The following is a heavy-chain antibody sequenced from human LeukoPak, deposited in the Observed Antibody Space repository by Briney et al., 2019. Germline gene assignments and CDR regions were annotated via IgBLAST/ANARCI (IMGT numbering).Heavy chain of an antibody. CDR2: IKQDGSEK. CDR1: GGTFSSYY. CDR3: GYGSGWIFDC. J-gene: IGHJ4*02. V-gene: IGHV3-7*01. Sequence: GGSLRLSCIVSGGTFSSYYMTWVRQAPGKGLEWVANIKQDGSEKFYVDSVKGRFTISRDNAKNSLYLQMNSLRVEDTAMYYCGYGSGWIFDCRGQGALVTVSS. D-gene: IGHD6-19*01.